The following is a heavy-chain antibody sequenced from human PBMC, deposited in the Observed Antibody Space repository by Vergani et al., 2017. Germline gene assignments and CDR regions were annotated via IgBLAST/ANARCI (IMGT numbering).Heavy chain of an antibody. CDR3: ARSGYCAHGVCYMAYYYYMDV. Sequence: QVQLAESGGGVVQPGRSLRLSCAGSGFTLSSHAMHWVRQAPGKGLEWVAFIWYDGSKEYYADSVKGRFTISRANSKNTLYLQMNNLRAADPAVYYCARSGYCAHGVCYMAYYYYMDVWGKGTEVTVSS. D-gene: IGHD2-8*01. CDR1: GFTLSSHA. CDR2: IWYDGSKE. V-gene: IGHV3-33*01. J-gene: IGHJ6*03.